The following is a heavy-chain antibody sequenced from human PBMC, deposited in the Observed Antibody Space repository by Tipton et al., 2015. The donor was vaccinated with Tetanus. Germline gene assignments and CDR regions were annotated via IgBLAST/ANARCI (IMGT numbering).Heavy chain of an antibody. V-gene: IGHV4-59*08. CDR2: IYYSGST. D-gene: IGHD2-21*01. CDR1: GGSISSYY. J-gene: IGHJ5*02. Sequence: TLSLTCTVSGGSISSYYWSWIRQPPGKGLEWIGYIYYSGSTNYNPSLKSRVTISVDTSKNQFSLKLTSGTAADTAVYYCAMIADNWFDPWGQGALVTVSS. CDR3: AMIADNWFDP.